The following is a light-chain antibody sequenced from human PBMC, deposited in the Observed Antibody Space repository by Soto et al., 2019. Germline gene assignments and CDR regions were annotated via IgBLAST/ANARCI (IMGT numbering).Light chain of an antibody. CDR1: QSASRN. V-gene: IGKV3-15*01. CDR3: QQDNKWPLT. J-gene: IGKJ4*01. Sequence: EIVMTQSPATLSVSPGERATLSCRASQSASRNLAGYLQKPGQAPRLLIYGASTRATGIPATFSSSGSGTEFTLTISSLQSEDFAVYYCQQDNKWPLTFGGGTKVEIK. CDR2: GAS.